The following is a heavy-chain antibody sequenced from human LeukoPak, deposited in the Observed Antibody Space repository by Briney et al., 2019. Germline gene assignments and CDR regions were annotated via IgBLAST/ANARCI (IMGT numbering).Heavy chain of an antibody. J-gene: IGHJ4*02. CDR1: GYTFTGYY. CDR2: INPNSGGT. V-gene: IGHV1-2*02. CDR3: ARGPELDY. Sequence: ASLKVSCKASGYTFTGYYTHGVRQAPGQGLEWMGWINPNSGGTNHAQKFQGRVTMTRDTSISTAYMELNRLRSDDTAVYYCARGPELDYWGQGTLVTVSS.